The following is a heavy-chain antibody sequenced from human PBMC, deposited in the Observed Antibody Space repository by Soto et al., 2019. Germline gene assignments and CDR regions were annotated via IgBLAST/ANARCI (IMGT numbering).Heavy chain of an antibody. J-gene: IGHJ4*02. Sequence: SETLSLTCTVSADSFIKYYWTWIRQPPGKGLEWIGYIYYNGNTKYNPSLEGRLTISIDTSKKEFSLKLTSVTAADAAVYYCASVTFGGIVLAHWGQGTLVTVSS. D-gene: IGHD3-16*01. CDR3: ASVTFGGIVLAH. CDR1: ADSFIKYY. CDR2: IYYNGNT. V-gene: IGHV4-59*01.